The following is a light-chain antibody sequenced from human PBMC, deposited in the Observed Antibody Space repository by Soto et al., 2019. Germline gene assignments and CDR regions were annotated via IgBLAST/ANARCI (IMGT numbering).Light chain of an antibody. CDR3: QQYGSSPPWT. V-gene: IGKV3-20*01. CDR1: QTVSSAF. J-gene: IGKJ1*01. CDR2: GAS. Sequence: EIVLTQSPGTLSLSPGERATLSCRASQTVSSAFLAWYQQKPGQAPRLLIYGASNRATGIPDTFSGSGSGTDFTLTISRVEPEDLAVYYCQQYGSSPPWTFGQGTKVDIK.